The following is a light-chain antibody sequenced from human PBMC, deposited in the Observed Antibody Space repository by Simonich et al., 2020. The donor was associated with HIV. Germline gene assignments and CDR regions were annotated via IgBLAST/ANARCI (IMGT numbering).Light chain of an antibody. J-gene: IGKJ3*01. V-gene: IGKV1-8*01. Sequence: AIRMTQSPSSLSASTGDRVIITCRASLNISNFLAWYQQEPGKAPNLLIYGASTLQSGIPSRFSGCGSGTDFTLIISRLQSEDFATYYCQHYYSDPPTFGPGTKVDIK. CDR1: LNISNF. CDR2: GAS. CDR3: QHYYSDPPT.